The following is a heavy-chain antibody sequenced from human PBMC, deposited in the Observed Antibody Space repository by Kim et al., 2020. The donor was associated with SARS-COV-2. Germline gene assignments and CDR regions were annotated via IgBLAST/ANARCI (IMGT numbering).Heavy chain of an antibody. Sequence: SETLSLTCTVSGGSISSYYWSWIRQPPGKGLEWIGYIYNSVSTNYNPSLKSRVTISVDTSKNQFSLKLSSVTAADTAVYYCSRRYCSGGSCYGPSNFDYWGQGSLVTVSS. V-gene: IGHV4-59*08. J-gene: IGHJ4*02. CDR2: IYNSVST. CDR1: GGSISSYY. CDR3: SRRYCSGGSCYGPSNFDY. D-gene: IGHD2-15*01.